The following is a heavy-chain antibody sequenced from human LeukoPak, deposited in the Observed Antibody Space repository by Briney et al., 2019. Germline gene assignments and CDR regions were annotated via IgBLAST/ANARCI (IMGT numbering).Heavy chain of an antibody. V-gene: IGHV4-4*07. D-gene: IGHD5-12*01. Sequence: SETLSLTCTVSGGSVSRYYWSWIRQPAGKGLEWIGRIYTSGYTNYNPSLESRVAMSVDTSKNQFSLKLSSVTAADTAVYYCARAITTLRDTGYDEESYYYYYMDVWGKGTTVTISS. CDR2: IYTSGYT. CDR1: GGSVSRYY. J-gene: IGHJ6*03. CDR3: ARAITTLRDTGYDEESYYYYYMDV.